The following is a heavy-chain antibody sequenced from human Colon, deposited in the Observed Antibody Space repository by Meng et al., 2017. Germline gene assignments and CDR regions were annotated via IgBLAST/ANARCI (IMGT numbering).Heavy chain of an antibody. V-gene: IGHV3-11*01. J-gene: IGHJ4*02. D-gene: IGHD3-22*01. CDR2: ISTTGSIA. Sequence: QVPLVESGGGWVKPGGSLRLSCAASGFIFSDYYMAWISQTPGKGLEWVSYISTTGSIAYYADSVKGRFTISRDNAKNSVYLQMNSLRAEDTAVYYCATTGSRSSGSWGQGTLVTVSS. CDR3: ATTGSRSSGS. CDR1: GFIFSDYY.